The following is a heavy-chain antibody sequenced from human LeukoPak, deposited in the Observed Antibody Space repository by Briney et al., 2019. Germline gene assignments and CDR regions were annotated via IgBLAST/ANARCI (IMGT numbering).Heavy chain of an antibody. V-gene: IGHV3-30*18. D-gene: IGHD2-15*01. CDR1: GFTFSNYG. CDR2: ISYDESDK. CDR3: AKGVVDATNAAYYGMDV. J-gene: IGHJ6*02. Sequence: GRSLRLSCAASGFTFSNYGMHWVRQAPGKGLEWVAVISYDESDKYYAESVKGRFTISRDNSKNTLYLQMNSLRPEDTAVYYCAKGVVDATNAAYYGMDVWGQGTTVTVSS.